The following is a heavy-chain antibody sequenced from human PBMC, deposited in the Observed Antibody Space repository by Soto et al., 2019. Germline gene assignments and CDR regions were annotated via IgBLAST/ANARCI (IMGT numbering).Heavy chain of an antibody. Sequence: HVTLKESGPVLVKPTETLTLTCTVSGFSLSNGKVGVSWIRQPPGKALEWLAHIFSNDEKSYRTSLKSRLTISEEPSKSQVVLTMANVDPVETATYYCARILFGRSVAGGYFYMDVWGKGTTVTVSS. CDR2: IFSNDEK. D-gene: IGHD6-19*01. J-gene: IGHJ6*03. CDR3: ARILFGRSVAGGYFYMDV. CDR1: GFSLSNGKVG. V-gene: IGHV2-26*01.